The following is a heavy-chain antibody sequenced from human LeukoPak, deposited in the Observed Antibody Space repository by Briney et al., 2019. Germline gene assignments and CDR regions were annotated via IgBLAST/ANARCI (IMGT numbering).Heavy chain of an antibody. CDR1: GFTFTTYV. CDR2: IWDDGNNK. V-gene: IGHV3-33*01. D-gene: IGHD3-3*01. J-gene: IGHJ5*02. CDR3: ARDDGEWRLNWFDH. Sequence: GGSLRLSCAASGFTFTTYVMHWVRQAPGKGLDWVALIWDDGNNKYYADSVKGRFTISRDNSKNTLYLQMNSLRAVDTAVYYCARDDGEWRLNWFDHWGQGTLVTVSS.